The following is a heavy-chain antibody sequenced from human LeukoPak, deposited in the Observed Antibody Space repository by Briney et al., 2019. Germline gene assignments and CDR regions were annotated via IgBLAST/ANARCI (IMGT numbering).Heavy chain of an antibody. J-gene: IGHJ2*01. D-gene: IGHD3-10*01. CDR1: GFTFSSYW. CDR3: ARDAGLSRVLWFGERDWYFDL. Sequence: GGSLRLSCAASGFTFSSYWMTWVRQAPGKGLEWVANIKQDGSEKYYVDSVKGRLTISRDNSKNTLYLQMNSLRAEDTAVYYCARDAGLSRVLWFGERDWYFDLWGRGTLVTVSS. CDR2: IKQDGSEK. V-gene: IGHV3-7*01.